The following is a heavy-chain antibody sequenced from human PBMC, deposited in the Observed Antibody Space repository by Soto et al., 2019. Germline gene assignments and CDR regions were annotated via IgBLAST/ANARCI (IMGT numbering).Heavy chain of an antibody. CDR3: AVARPTYCSGGSCYYNAFDI. V-gene: IGHV4-59*08. D-gene: IGHD2-15*01. Sequence: SETLSLTCAVSGGSISSYYWSWIRQPPGKGLEWIGYIYYSGSTNYNPSLKSRVTISVDTSKNQFSLKLSSVTAADTAVYYCAVARPTYCSGGSCYYNAFDIWGQGTMVTVSS. CDR1: GGSISSYY. J-gene: IGHJ3*02. CDR2: IYYSGST.